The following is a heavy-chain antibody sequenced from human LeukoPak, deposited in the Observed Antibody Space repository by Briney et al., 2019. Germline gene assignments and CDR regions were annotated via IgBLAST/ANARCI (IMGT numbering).Heavy chain of an antibody. CDR1: GFTFSSYA. V-gene: IGHV3-23*01. J-gene: IGHJ4*02. CDR3: AKDDFLVWAKGYSYGYSGY. D-gene: IGHD5-18*01. CDR2: ISGSGGST. Sequence: PGGSLRLSCAASGFTFSSYAMSWVRQAPGKGLEWVSAISGSGGSTYYADSVKGRFTISRDNSKNTLYLQMNSLRAEDTAVYYCAKDDFLVWAKGYSYGYSGYWGQGTLVTVSS.